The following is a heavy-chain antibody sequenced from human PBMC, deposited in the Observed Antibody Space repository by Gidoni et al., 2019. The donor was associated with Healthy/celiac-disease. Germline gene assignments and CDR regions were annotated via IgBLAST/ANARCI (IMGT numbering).Heavy chain of an antibody. CDR3: ARAARDDILTGYYPIPLWVDY. CDR2: IYYSGST. Sequence: QVHLQESGPGLLKPPQTLSFTCTVSGRSTLSAHYSWRWIRQPPGTGLAWIGYIYYSGSTYYNPSLKSRVTISVDTTKNQFSLKLSSVTAADTAVYYCARAARDDILTGYYPIPLWVDYWGQGTLVTVSS. V-gene: IGHV4-30-4*01. J-gene: IGHJ4*02. CDR1: GRSTLSAHYS. D-gene: IGHD3-9*01.